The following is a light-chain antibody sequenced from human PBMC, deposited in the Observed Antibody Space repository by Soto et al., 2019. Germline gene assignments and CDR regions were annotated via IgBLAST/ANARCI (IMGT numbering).Light chain of an antibody. Sequence: QSALTQPASVSGSPVQSITISCTGTSSDVGDYNFVSWYQQHPGKAPKLLIYEVTNRPAGVSNRFSGSKAGNTASLTISGLQAEDEADYYCSSYTTSSTQVFGTGTKVTVL. V-gene: IGLV2-14*01. CDR1: SSDVGDYNF. J-gene: IGLJ1*01. CDR3: SSYTTSSTQV. CDR2: EVT.